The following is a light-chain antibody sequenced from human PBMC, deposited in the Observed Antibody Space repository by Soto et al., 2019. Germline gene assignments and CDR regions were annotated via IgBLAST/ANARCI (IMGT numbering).Light chain of an antibody. J-gene: IGLJ3*02. CDR2: VNSDGSH. Sequence: QLVLSQSPSASASQGASVKFTCXXXXXXXXYAVAWHQQPPHKGPRFLMIVNSDGSHTKGDGIPDRFSGSSSGADRYLTISSLQSEDEGDYYCQSWGGGVHWVFGGGTKLTVL. V-gene: IGLV4-69*01. CDR1: XXXXXYA. CDR3: QSWGGGVHWV.